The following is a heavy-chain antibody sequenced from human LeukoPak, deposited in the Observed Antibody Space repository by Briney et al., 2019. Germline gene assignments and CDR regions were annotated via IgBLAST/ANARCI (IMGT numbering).Heavy chain of an antibody. CDR1: GFTFDDDD. CDR2: VNWNGGNT. J-gene: IGHJ4*02. V-gene: IGHV3-20*04. D-gene: IGHD1-26*01. Sequence: GGSLRLSCAASGFTFDDDDTSWVRQIPGKGLEWVSSVNWNGGNTGYADSVKGRFTISRDNAKNSLYLQMNSLRAEDTAVYYCARGGGSYRYWGQGTLVTVSS. CDR3: ARGGGSYRY.